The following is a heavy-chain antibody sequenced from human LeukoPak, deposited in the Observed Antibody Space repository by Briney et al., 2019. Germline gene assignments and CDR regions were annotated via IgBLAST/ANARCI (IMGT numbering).Heavy chain of an antibody. Sequence: SETLSLTCTVSGGSISSSSYYWGWIRQPPGKGLERIGSIYYSGSTYYNPSLKSRVTISVDTSKNQFSLKLSSVTAADTAVYYCARGSSSWSNVFDYWGQGTLVTVSS. V-gene: IGHV4-39*07. CDR2: IYYSGST. J-gene: IGHJ4*02. CDR1: GGSISSSSYY. D-gene: IGHD6-13*01. CDR3: ARGSSSWSNVFDY.